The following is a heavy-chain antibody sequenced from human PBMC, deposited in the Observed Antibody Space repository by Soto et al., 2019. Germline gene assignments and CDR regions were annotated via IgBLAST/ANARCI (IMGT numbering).Heavy chain of an antibody. V-gene: IGHV1-24*01. D-gene: IGHD4-17*01. CDR2: FDPDEAET. CDR1: GYTLNEVA. J-gene: IGHJ5*02. CDR3: TTYHGDYNFDH. Sequence: QVQLVQSGAEVKKPGASVKVSCKVSGYTLNEVAMHWVRQAPGKGLEWLGGFDPDEAETIYAQHFQGRDTMTEDTSTDTVYMELSRLRSEDTALYFCTTYHGDYNFDHWGQGTLVTVSS.